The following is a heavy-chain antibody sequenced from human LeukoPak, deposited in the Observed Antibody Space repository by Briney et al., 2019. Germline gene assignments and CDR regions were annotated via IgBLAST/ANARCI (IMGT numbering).Heavy chain of an antibody. CDR2: INPSGGST. CDR1: GYAFTSYY. Sequence: ASVKVSCKASGYAFTSYYMHWVRQAPGQGLEWMGIINPSGGSTSYAQKFQGRVTMTRDTSTSTVCMELSSLRSEDTAVYYCARAYIDYYDSSGLEGFYFQHWGQGTLVTVSS. J-gene: IGHJ1*01. CDR3: ARAYIDYYDSSGLEGFYFQH. V-gene: IGHV1-46*01. D-gene: IGHD3-22*01.